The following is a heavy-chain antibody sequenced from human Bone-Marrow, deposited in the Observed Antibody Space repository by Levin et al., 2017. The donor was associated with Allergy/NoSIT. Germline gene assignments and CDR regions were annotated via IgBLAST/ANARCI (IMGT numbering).Heavy chain of an antibody. J-gene: IGHJ6*03. V-gene: IGHV4-34*01. CDR2: INHSGST. Sequence: SETLSLTCAVYGGSFSGYYWSWIRQPPGKGLEWIGEINHSGSTNYNPSLKSRVTISVDTSKNQFSLKLSSVTAADTAVYYCAREDIVVVPAATRLYYYYYMDVWGKGTTVTVSS. CDR3: AREDIVVVPAATRLYYYYYMDV. D-gene: IGHD2-2*01. CDR1: GGSFSGYY.